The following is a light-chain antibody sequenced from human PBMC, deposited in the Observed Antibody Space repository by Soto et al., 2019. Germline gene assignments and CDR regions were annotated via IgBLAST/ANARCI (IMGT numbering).Light chain of an antibody. V-gene: IGLV2-14*03. CDR2: DVT. Sequence: QSALAQPASVSGSPGQSIAISCTGTSSDVGGYSYVSWYQHHPGEAPKLMIYDVTNRPSGVSNRFSGSKSGNTASLTISGLQTEDEADYYCSSYTSSSTRVFGTGTKVTVL. CDR1: SSDVGGYSY. CDR3: SSYTSSSTRV. J-gene: IGLJ1*01.